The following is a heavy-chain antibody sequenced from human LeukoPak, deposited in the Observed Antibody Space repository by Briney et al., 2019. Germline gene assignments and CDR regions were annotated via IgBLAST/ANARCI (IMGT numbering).Heavy chain of an antibody. CDR1: GYTFTSYA. CDR3: ARVLDDYGDYDPRPGYDY. CDR2: INAGNGNT. Sequence: ASVKVSRKASGYTFTSYAMHWVRQAPGQRLEWMGWINAGNGNTKYSQKFQGRVTITRDTSASTAYMELSSLRSEDTAVYYCARVLDDYGDYDPRPGYDYWGQGTLVTVSS. D-gene: IGHD4-17*01. J-gene: IGHJ4*02. V-gene: IGHV1-3*01.